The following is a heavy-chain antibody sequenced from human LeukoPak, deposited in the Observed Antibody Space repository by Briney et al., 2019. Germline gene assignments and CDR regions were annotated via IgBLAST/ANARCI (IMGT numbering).Heavy chain of an antibody. V-gene: IGHV3-74*01. J-gene: IGHJ4*02. D-gene: IGHD3-22*01. CDR2: INSDGSST. CDR1: GFTFDDYA. CDR3: ARVLEWLYYYDSSGYSH. Sequence: GGSLRLSCAASGFTFDDYAMHWVRQAPGKGLVWVSRINSDGSSTSYADSVKGRFTISRDNAKNTLYLQMNSLRAEDTAVYYCARVLEWLYYYDSSGYSHWGQGTLVTVSS.